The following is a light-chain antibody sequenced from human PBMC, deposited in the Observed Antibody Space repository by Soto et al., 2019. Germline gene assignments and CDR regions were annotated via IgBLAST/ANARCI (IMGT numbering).Light chain of an antibody. V-gene: IGKV3-20*01. J-gene: IGKJ4*01. CDR3: QQYGSSPLT. CDR1: QSVSSNF. CDR2: GAS. Sequence: EIVLTQSPGSLSLSPGERGTLSCRASQSVSSNFLAWYQQKPGQAPRLLIYGASSRASGIPGRFSASGSGTDFTLTISRRETEDFEVYYCQQYGSSPLTLAGGTNVDSK.